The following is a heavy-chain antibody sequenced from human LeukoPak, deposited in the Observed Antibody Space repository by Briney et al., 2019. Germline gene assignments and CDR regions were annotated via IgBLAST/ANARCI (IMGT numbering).Heavy chain of an antibody. V-gene: IGHV1-69*13. CDR2: IIPIFGTA. Sequence: SVKVSCKASGGTFSSYAISWVRQAPGQGLEWMGGIIPIFGTANYAQKFQGRVTITADESTSTAYMELSSLRSEDTAVYYCARRDIVVVPAAMNMYYYGMDVWGQGTTVTVSS. CDR1: GGTFSSYA. CDR3: ARRDIVVVPAAMNMYYYGMDV. J-gene: IGHJ6*02. D-gene: IGHD2-2*01.